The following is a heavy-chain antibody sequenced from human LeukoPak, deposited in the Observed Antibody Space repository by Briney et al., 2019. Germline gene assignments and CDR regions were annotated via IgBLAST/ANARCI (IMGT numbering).Heavy chain of an antibody. V-gene: IGHV3-30-3*01. D-gene: IGHD4-17*01. CDR1: GFTFSSYA. Sequence: GRSLRLSCAASGFTFSSYAMHWVRQAPGKGLEWVAVISYDGSNKYYADSVKGRFTISRDNSKNTLYLQMNSLRAEDTAVYYCAKDKGSGDYYFDYWGQGTLVTVSS. CDR2: ISYDGSNK. CDR3: AKDKGSGDYYFDY. J-gene: IGHJ4*02.